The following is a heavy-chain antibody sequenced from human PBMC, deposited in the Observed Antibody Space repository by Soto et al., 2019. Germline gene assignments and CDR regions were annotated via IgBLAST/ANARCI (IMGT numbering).Heavy chain of an antibody. CDR2: ISYDGSNK. V-gene: IGHV3-30-3*01. CDR3: ASLGGSGTGTTVFDY. CDR1: GFTFSSYA. J-gene: IGHJ4*02. D-gene: IGHD1-7*01. Sequence: GGSLRLSCAASGFTFSSYAMHWVRQAPGKGLEWVAVISYDGSNKYYADSVKGRFTISRDNSKNTLYLQMNSLRAEDTAVYYCASLGGSGTGTTVFDYWGQGTLVTVSS.